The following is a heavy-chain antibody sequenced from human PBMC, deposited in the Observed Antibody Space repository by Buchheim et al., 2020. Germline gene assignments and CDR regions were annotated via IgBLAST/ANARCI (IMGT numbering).Heavy chain of an antibody. Sequence: EVQLVESGGGLVQPGGSLRLSCAASGFTFSSYEMNWVRQAPGKGLEWVSYISSSGSTIYYADSVTGRFTISSDNAKNSMYLQMNSLRAEDTAVYYCARDRRWMVRGVIIHYYGMDVWGQGTT. CDR2: ISSSGSTI. J-gene: IGHJ6*02. CDR3: ARDRRWMVRGVIIHYYGMDV. CDR1: GFTFSSYE. D-gene: IGHD3-10*01. V-gene: IGHV3-48*03.